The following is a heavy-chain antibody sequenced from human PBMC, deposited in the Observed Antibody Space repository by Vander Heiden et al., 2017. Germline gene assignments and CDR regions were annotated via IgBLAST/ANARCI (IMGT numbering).Heavy chain of an antibody. J-gene: IGHJ2*01. Sequence: EEQLLESGGMLVQPGGSLRLSCVVSGFTFTNYAMSWVRQAPGKGLEWFSTKSRSGARTFYADSVKGRFTLSRDDSRNTLDLQMNSLRVEDTAIYYCARGSGNYWYFDLWGRGTLVTVSS. CDR1: GFTFTNYA. CDR3: ARGSGNYWYFDL. CDR2: KSRSGART. V-gene: IGHV3-23*01.